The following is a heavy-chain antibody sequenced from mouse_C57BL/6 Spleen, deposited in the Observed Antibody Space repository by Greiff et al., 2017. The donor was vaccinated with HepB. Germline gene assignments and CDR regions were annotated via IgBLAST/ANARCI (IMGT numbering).Heavy chain of an antibody. Sequence: QVQLQQPGAELVRPGSSVKLSCKASGYTFTSYWMHWVKQRPIQGLEWIGNIDPSDSETHYTQKFKDKATLTVDKSSSTAYMPLSSLTSEDSAVYYCARGDGYGPSSYWGEGTLVTVSA. CDR3: ARGDGYGPSSY. CDR2: IDPSDSET. J-gene: IGHJ3*01. V-gene: IGHV1-52*01. CDR1: GYTFTSYW. D-gene: IGHD2-2*01.